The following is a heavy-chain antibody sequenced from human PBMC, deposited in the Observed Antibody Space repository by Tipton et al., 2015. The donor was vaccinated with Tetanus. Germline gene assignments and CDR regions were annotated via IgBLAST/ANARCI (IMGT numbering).Heavy chain of an antibody. J-gene: IGHJ5*02. Sequence: TLSLTCTVSGDSISFYYWSWIRQPPGKGLEWIGYIYYSGNTKYNPSLKSRVTMSVDTSKNQFSLNLTSVTPADTAVYYCARDLRRYQQNNCFAPWGQGTLVTVSS. V-gene: IGHV4-59*01. CDR1: GDSISFYY. CDR2: IYYSGNT. CDR3: ARDLRRYQQNNCFAP. D-gene: IGHD2-2*01.